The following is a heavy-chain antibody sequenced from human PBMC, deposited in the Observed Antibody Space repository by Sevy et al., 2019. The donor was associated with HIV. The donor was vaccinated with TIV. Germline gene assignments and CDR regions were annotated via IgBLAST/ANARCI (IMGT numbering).Heavy chain of an antibody. V-gene: IGHV1-46*01. J-gene: IGHJ4*02. CDR3: ARGPRIAVAGREIDY. CDR2: INPSGGST. CDR1: GYTFTSYY. Sequence: ASVKVSCKASGYTFTSYYMHWVRQAPGQGLEWMGIINPSGGSTSYAQKFQGRVTMTRDTSTSTVYMELSSLGSEDTAVYYCARGPRIAVAGREIDYWGQGTLVTVSS. D-gene: IGHD6-19*01.